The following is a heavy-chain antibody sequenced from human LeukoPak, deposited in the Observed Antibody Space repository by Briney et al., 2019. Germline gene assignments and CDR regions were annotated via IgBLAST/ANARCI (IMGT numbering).Heavy chain of an antibody. Sequence: AGGSLRLSCAASGFTSSSYAISWVRQAPGKGLEWVSAISGSGGSTYYADSVKGRFTISRDNSKNTLYLQMNSLRAEDTAVYYCAKQDAYCGGDCYSIDYWGQGTLVTVSS. CDR3: AKQDAYCGGDCYSIDY. V-gene: IGHV3-23*01. CDR1: GFTSSSYA. J-gene: IGHJ4*02. D-gene: IGHD2-21*02. CDR2: ISGSGGST.